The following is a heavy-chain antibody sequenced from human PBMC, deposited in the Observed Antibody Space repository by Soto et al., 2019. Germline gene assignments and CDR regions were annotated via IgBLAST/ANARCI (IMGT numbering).Heavy chain of an antibody. D-gene: IGHD5-18*01. Sequence: EVQLVESGGGLVQPGGSLRLSCAASGVTISSNYMSWVRQAPGKGLEWVSVIYSGGSTYYADSVKGRFTISRDNSKNTLYLQMNGLRAEDTAGYYCARHGYNYGGGYFDYWGQGTLVTVSS. CDR2: IYSGGST. CDR1: GVTISSNY. J-gene: IGHJ4*02. CDR3: ARHGYNYGGGYFDY. V-gene: IGHV3-66*04.